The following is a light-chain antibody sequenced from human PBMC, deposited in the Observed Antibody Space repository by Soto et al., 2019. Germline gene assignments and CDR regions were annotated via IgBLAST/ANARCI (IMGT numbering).Light chain of an antibody. CDR3: QEYNTAPCT. CDR1: QGISNF. J-gene: IGKJ1*01. Sequence: DIQMTQSPSSLSASLGDRVTITCRASQGISNFLAWHQQKPGKVPKLLIYAASTLQAGVPSRFSASGSGTDFTLTITSLQPEDVATYYWQEYNTAPCTFGQGTKLQIK. V-gene: IGKV1-27*01. CDR2: AAS.